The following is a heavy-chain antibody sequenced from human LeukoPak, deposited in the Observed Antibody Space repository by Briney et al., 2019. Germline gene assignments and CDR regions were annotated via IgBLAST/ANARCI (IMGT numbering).Heavy chain of an antibody. J-gene: IGHJ4*02. V-gene: IGHV3-7*01. CDR1: VFTFSSYW. D-gene: IGHD6-19*01. CDR3: ARDRQWQNY. Sequence: GGSLRLSCAASVFTFSSYWMSWVRQAPGKGLEWVANVKQDGSEKYYVDSVKGRFTISRDNAKNSLYLQMNSLRAEDTAVYYCARDRQWQNYWGQGTLVTISS. CDR2: VKQDGSEK.